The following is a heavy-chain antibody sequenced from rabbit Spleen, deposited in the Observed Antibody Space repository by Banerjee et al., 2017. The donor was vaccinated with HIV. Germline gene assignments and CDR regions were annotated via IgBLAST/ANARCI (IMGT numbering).Heavy chain of an antibody. D-gene: IGHD4-2*01. Sequence: QSLEESGGDLVKPGASLTLTCTASGFSFSSSYWICWGRQAPGKGLEWIACIHATGGNTWYTNWAKGRFTISKTSSTTVTLQMTSLTAADTATYFCARSAGSAAYFYLWGQGTLVTVS. J-gene: IGHJ4*01. V-gene: IGHV1S40*01. CDR3: ARSAGSAAYFYL. CDR2: IHATGGNT. CDR1: GFSFSSSYW.